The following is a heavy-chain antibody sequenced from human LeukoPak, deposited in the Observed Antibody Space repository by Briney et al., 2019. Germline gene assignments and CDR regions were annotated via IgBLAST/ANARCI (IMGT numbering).Heavy chain of an antibody. CDR1: GYSISGGYY. V-gene: IGHV4-38-2*02. Sequence: SETLSLTCTVSGYSISGGYYWGWIRQPPGKGLEWIGSISHSGSTYYNPSLKRRVTLSVDPSKNPFSVKLSSVTAAHPSVYYCTRGSIASYYMDVWGKGTTVTISS. CDR3: TRGSIASYYMDV. CDR2: ISHSGST. D-gene: IGHD3-22*01. J-gene: IGHJ6*03.